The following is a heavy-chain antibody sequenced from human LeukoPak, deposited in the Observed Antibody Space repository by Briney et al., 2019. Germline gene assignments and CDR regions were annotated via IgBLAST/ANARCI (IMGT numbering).Heavy chain of an antibody. CDR1: GFTFSSYA. D-gene: IGHD3-10*01. Sequence: GGSLSLSCTASGFTFSSYAMNWVRQAPGKGLEWVSGIGAGGTFTYYADSVKGRFTISRDNAKNTLYLQMNSLRVEDTAVYYCARDRAYGMDVWGEGTTVTVSS. V-gene: IGHV3-23*01. CDR2: IGAGGTFT. CDR3: ARDRAYGMDV. J-gene: IGHJ6*04.